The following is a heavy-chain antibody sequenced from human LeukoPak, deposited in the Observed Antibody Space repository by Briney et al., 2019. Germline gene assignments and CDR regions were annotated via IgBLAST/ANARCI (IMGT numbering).Heavy chain of an antibody. D-gene: IGHD3-22*01. CDR1: GASISGSY. J-gene: IGHJ4*02. Sequence: SETLSLTCTVSGASISGSYWNWVRQPPGRGLEWFGYVYSSGSTGYNPSLKSRVAISVDTSKNQFSLKLTSVTAADTAVYYCATSYDSKIVPFDNWGQGALVTVSS. V-gene: IGHV4-4*09. CDR3: ATSYDSKIVPFDN. CDR2: VYSSGST.